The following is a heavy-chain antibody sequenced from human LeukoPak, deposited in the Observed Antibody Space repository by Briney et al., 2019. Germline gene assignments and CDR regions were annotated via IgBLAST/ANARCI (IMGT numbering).Heavy chain of an antibody. V-gene: IGHV4-59*01. CDR1: GGSISNYY. J-gene: IGHJ4*02. CDR2: IYHSGRT. Sequence: SETLSLTCTVSGGSISNYYWSWIRQPPGKELEWIGYIYHSGRTNYNPSLKSRVTISVDTSKNQFSLKLSSVTAADTAVYYCARNADDSSSYPYFDYWGQGTLATVSS. CDR3: ARNADDSSSYPYFDY. D-gene: IGHD3-22*01.